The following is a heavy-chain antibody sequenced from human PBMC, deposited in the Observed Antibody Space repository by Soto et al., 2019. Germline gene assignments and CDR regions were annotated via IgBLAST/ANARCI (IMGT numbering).Heavy chain of an antibody. CDR1: GFSVSVNY. D-gene: IGHD6-19*01. CDR2: LHADGDT. J-gene: IGHJ5*02. CDR3: TSIAVTEKSEP. Sequence: EVQLVETGGGLIQPGGSLRLSCVASGFSVSVNYISWVRQAPGKGLEWKGLEWVSILHADGDTYYADSVRGRFTISRDNSKNTVSLQMNSPTAEDTAVYYCTSIAVTEKSEPWGQGTLVTVSS. V-gene: IGHV3-53*02.